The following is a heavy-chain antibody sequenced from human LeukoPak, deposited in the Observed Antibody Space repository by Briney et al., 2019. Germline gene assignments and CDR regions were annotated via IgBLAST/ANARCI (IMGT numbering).Heavy chain of an antibody. J-gene: IGHJ4*02. V-gene: IGHV4-59*10. CDR2: IYSSGST. CDR1: GGSFSSYY. Sequence: SETLSLTCAVYGGSFSSYYWSWIRKPAGKALEWIGRIYSSGSTKYNPSLKSRVTMSVDTSKNQFSLKLSSVTAADTAVYYCASGPAGGLDYWGQGTLVTVSS. D-gene: IGHD3-16*01. CDR3: ASGPAGGLDY.